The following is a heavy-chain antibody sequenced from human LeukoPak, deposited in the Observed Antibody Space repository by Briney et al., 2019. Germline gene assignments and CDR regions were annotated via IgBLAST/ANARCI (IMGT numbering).Heavy chain of an antibody. CDR3: ARVKVDGVQAFDI. Sequence: PGGSLRLSCAASGFTFSSYGMHWVRQAPGKGLEWVAFIRYDGSNKYYADSVKGRFTISRDNSKNTLYLQMNSLRAEDTAVYYCARVKVDGVQAFDIWGQGTMVTVSS. J-gene: IGHJ3*02. CDR1: GFTFSSYG. CDR2: IRYDGSNK. D-gene: IGHD4-17*01. V-gene: IGHV3-30*02.